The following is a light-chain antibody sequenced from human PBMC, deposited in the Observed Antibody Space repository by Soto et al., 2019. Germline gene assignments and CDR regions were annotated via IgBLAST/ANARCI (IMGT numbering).Light chain of an antibody. Sequence: LTQPPSASGSPGQSVTISCSGTSSDVGGFNYVSWYQQHPGRAPKVLIYEVNKRPSGVPDRFSGSKSGSTASLTVSGLQAEDEAEYYCSSYAVTNIFVFGTGTKVTVL. CDR2: EVN. CDR3: SSYAVTNIFV. V-gene: IGLV2-8*01. J-gene: IGLJ1*01. CDR1: SSDVGGFNY.